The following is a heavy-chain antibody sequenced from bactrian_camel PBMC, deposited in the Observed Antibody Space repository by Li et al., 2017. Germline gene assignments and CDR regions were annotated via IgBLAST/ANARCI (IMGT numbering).Heavy chain of an antibody. CDR1: GFTFSIYW. Sequence: QLVESGGGLLQPGGSLRLSCAASGFTFSIYWMAWVRQAPGKGLERVSGINSGGDSTYYADSVKGRFTISRDNAKNTVFLQMNTLKPEDTAVYYCVRDGPYGLGTFEYNFWGQGTQVTVS. CDR2: INSGGDST. J-gene: IGHJ4*01. CDR3: VRDGPYGLGTFEYNF. D-gene: IGHD5*01. V-gene: IGHV3S25*01.